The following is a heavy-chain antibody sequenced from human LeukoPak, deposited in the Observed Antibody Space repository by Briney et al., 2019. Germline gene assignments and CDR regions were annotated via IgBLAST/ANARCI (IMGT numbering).Heavy chain of an antibody. CDR1: GGSISISTYY. D-gene: IGHD1-14*01. V-gene: IGHV4-39*07. Sequence: SETLSLTCTLSGGSISISTYYWAWIRQPPGKGLEWIGTIFYSGSTYYSSSLKSRLTMSADTSRNQFSLNLSSVTAADTAVYYCAKIRTGYYYYMDVWGKGTTVTVSS. CDR3: AKIRTGYYYYMDV. CDR2: IFYSGST. J-gene: IGHJ6*03.